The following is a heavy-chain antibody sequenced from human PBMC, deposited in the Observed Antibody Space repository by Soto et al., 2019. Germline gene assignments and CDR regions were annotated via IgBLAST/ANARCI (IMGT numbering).Heavy chain of an antibody. D-gene: IGHD1-7*01. Sequence: ALVKVSCKASGYTFTSYGISWVRQAPGQGLEWMGWISAYNGNTNYAQKLQGRVTMTTDTSTSTAYMELRSLRSDDTAVYYCARDGVITGTTSSRQWDYWGQGTLVTVSS. CDR3: ARDGVITGTTSSRQWDY. V-gene: IGHV1-18*01. J-gene: IGHJ4*02. CDR1: GYTFTSYG. CDR2: ISAYNGNT.